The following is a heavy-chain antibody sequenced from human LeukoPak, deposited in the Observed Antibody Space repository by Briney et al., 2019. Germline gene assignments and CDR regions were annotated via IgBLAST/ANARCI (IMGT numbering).Heavy chain of an antibody. CDR3: ATYGKQLYHINFDY. J-gene: IGHJ4*02. CDR2: FDPEDGET. V-gene: IGHV1-24*01. CDR1: GYTLTELS. D-gene: IGHD6-13*01. Sequence: GASVKVSCKVSGYTLTELSMHWVRQAPGKGLEWMGGFDPEDGETIYAQKFQGRVTMTEDTSTDTAYMELSSLRSEDTAVYLCATYGKQLYHINFDYWGQGTLVTVSS.